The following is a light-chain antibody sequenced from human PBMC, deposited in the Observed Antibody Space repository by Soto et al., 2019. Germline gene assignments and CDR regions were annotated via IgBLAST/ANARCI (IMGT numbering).Light chain of an antibody. J-gene: IGKJ4*01. CDR3: QHYKTWPLS. CDR2: DAS. CDR1: QSIGST. V-gene: IGKV3-15*01. Sequence: EIVMTQSPATLSVSPGERATLSCRASQSIGSTLAWYQQKPGQTPRLLIYDASTRATGIPARFSGIGSGTEFTLIISSLQSEDFAGYYCQHYKTWPLSFGGGTKVEI.